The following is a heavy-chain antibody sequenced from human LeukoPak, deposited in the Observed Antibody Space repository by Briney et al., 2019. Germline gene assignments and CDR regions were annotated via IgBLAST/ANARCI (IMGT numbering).Heavy chain of an antibody. CDR3: ARGRLNGNVDF. CDR1: GYTFTGYD. D-gene: IGHD1-20*01. Sequence: ASVKVSCKTSGYTFTGYDINWVRQAAGQGFEWMGWMHPNSGDTGYAHNLQCRITITRDSSTATVFMELSSLRSEDTAMYYCARGRLNGNVDFWGQGTLVTVSS. CDR2: MHPNSGDT. V-gene: IGHV1-8*01. J-gene: IGHJ4*02.